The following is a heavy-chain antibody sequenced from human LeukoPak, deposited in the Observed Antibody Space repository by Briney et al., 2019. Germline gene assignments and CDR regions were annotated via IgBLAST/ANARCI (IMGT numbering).Heavy chain of an antibody. CDR2: IYYSGST. D-gene: IGHD5-18*01. CDR1: GGSISSYY. CDR3: ARGRRGYSYGYAFDY. V-gene: IGHV4-59*12. J-gene: IGHJ4*02. Sequence: SETLSLTCSVSGGSISSYYWSWIRQPPGKGLEWIGYIYYSGSTNYNPSLKSRVSISVDTSKNQFSLKLSSVTAADTAVYYCARGRRGYSYGYAFDYWGQGTLVTVSS.